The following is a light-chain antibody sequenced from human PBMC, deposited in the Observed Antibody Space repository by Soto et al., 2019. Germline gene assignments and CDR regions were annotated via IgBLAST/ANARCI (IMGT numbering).Light chain of an antibody. J-gene: IGKJ1*01. CDR1: QSISKW. CDR3: QQFNNYPWT. Sequence: DIQMTQFPSTLSASVGDRVTITCRASQSISKWLVWYQQQPGKAPKVLIFDASILASGAPSRFSGSGSGTEFTLTISSLQPDDFATYYCQQFNNYPWTFGQGTKWIS. CDR2: DAS. V-gene: IGKV1-5*01.